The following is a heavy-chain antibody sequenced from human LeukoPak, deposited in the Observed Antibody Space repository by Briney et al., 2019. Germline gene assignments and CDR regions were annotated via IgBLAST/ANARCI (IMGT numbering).Heavy chain of an antibody. D-gene: IGHD6-13*01. CDR3: TRNKTITSAGYDY. J-gene: IGHJ4*02. CDR1: GGTFSSYA. V-gene: IGHV1-18*01. Sequence: ASVKVSCKASGGTFSSYAISWVRQAPGQGLEWMGYISTYSGYTNYAQKVQDRLTLTTDTSTNTAYMELRSLRSDDTAMYYCTRNKTITSAGYDYWGQGTLVTVSS. CDR2: ISTYSGYT.